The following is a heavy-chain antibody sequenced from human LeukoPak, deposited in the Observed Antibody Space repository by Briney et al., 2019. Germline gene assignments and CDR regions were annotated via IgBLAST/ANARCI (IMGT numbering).Heavy chain of an antibody. CDR3: AKDYCRDGNCPFPFLDS. Sequence: RAGGSLGLSCAASGFTFSSYAMSWVRQAPGKGLEWVSIITGTGGRYYGDSVKGRFILSRDNSKNTVYMQMSSLRAEDTATYYCAKDYCRDGNCPFPFLDSWGQGTLVTVSS. J-gene: IGHJ4*02. CDR2: ITGTGGR. V-gene: IGHV3-23*01. D-gene: IGHD2-15*01. CDR1: GFTFSSYA.